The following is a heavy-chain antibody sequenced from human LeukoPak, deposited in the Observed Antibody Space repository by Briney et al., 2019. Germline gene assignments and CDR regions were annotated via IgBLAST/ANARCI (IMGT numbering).Heavy chain of an antibody. CDR1: GGSISSYY. V-gene: IGHV4-4*07. CDR2: IYTSGST. D-gene: IGHD5-18*01. J-gene: IGHJ3*02. CDR3: ARDWETDSYGYVNGALDI. Sequence: SETLSLTCTVSGGSISSYYWSWLRQPAGKGLEWIGRIYTSGSTNYNPSLKSRVTISVDTSKNQFSLKLSSVTAADTAVYFCARDWETDSYGYVNGALDIWGQGAMVTVSS.